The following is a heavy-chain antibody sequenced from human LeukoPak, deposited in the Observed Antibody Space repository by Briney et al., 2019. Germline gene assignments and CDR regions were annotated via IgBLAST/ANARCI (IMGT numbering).Heavy chain of an antibody. J-gene: IGHJ1*01. Sequence: PGGSLRLSCTASGFTFSSYEMNWVRQAPGKGLEWVSYISSSGSTIYNADSVKGRFTISRDNAKNSLYLQMNSLRAEDTAVYYCAREGYSYGYAEYFQHWGQGTLVTVSS. CDR3: AREGYSYGYAEYFQH. CDR2: ISSSGSTI. D-gene: IGHD5-18*01. V-gene: IGHV3-48*03. CDR1: GFTFSSYE.